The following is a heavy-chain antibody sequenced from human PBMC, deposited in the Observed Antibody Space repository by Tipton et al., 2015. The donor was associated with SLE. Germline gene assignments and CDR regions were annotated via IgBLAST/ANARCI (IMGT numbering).Heavy chain of an antibody. J-gene: IGHJ4*02. Sequence: LRLSCTVSGGSISSYYWSWIRQPPGKGLEWIGYIYYSGSTNYNPSLKSRVTISLDTSKNQFSLKLSSVTAADTAVYYCARDPQGDGGYFDYWGQGTLVTVSS. V-gene: IGHV4-59*01. CDR2: IYYSGST. CDR3: ARDPQGDGGYFDY. D-gene: IGHD2-21*01. CDR1: GGSISSYY.